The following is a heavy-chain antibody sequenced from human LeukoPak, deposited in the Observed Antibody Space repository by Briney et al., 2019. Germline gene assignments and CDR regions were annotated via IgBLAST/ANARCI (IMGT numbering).Heavy chain of an antibody. V-gene: IGHV1-69*13. CDR3: ARGDYDSSGYMDYYYYYMDV. D-gene: IGHD3-22*01. CDR1: GGTFRSYA. Sequence: SVKVSCKASGGTFRSYAISWVRQAPGQGLEWMGGIVPIFVTANYAKKFQGRVTITADESTSTAYMELSSLRSEDTAVYYCARGDYDSSGYMDYYYYYMDVWGKGTTVTISS. J-gene: IGHJ6*03. CDR2: IVPIFVTA.